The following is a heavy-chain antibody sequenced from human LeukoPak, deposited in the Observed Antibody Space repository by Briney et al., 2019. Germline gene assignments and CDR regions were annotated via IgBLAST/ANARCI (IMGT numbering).Heavy chain of an antibody. D-gene: IGHD3-22*01. V-gene: IGHV3-30-3*01. J-gene: IGHJ4*02. CDR3: ASGDPNYYDSSGYKYYLDY. CDR1: GFTFSNYA. Sequence: GGSLRLSCAASGFTFSNYAMHWVRQAPGKGLEWVAVISSDGNNKYYADSVKGRFTISRDNSRNTLYLQMNSLRTEDAAVYYCASGDPNYYDSSGYKYYLDYWGQGTLVTVSS. CDR2: ISSDGNNK.